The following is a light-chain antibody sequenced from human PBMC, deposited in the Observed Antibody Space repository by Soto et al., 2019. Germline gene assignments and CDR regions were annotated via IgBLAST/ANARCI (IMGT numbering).Light chain of an antibody. V-gene: IGLV2-14*01. CDR2: DVT. J-gene: IGLJ2*01. CDR3: TSYTTSSTLV. Sequence: QSALTQPASVSGSPGQSITISCTGTSSDIGTYNSVSWYQQHAGKVPKLMIYDVTNRPSGVSDRFSGSKSGNTASLTISGLQAEXEADYYCTSYTTSSTLVFGGGTKLTVL. CDR1: SSDIGTYNS.